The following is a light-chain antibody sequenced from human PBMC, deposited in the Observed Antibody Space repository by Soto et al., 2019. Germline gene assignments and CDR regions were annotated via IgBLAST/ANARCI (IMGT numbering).Light chain of an antibody. J-gene: IGKJ1*01. V-gene: IGKV3-15*01. Sequence: EIVMTQSPATLSVSPGERATLSCRASQTVNSNLAWYQQKPGQAPRLLIYGASTRATGIPARFSGGGSGTEFTLTISSLQSEDFAVYYCQQYNKWRAFGQGTKVEIK. CDR1: QTVNSN. CDR3: QQYNKWRA. CDR2: GAS.